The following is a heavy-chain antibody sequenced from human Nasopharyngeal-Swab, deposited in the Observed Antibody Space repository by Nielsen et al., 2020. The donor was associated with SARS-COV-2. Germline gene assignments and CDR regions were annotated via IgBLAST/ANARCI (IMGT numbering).Heavy chain of an antibody. J-gene: IGHJ5*02. CDR3: ARGAFGLDHSWFDP. CDR1: GYTFNRND. CDR2: MNPKSGEV. V-gene: IGHV1-8*01. Sequence: ASVKVSCKCSGYTFNRNDINWVRQAPGQGLEWMGWMNPKSGEVGYEQKFQGRVTMTRHTATATAYMELSSLRHEDTAVYYCARGAFGLDHSWFDPWGQGTLVTVSS. D-gene: IGHD3/OR15-3a*01.